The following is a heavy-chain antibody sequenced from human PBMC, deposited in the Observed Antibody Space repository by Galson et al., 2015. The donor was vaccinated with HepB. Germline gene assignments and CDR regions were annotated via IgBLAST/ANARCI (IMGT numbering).Heavy chain of an antibody. Sequence: SLRHSCAASGFTFSYYAMSWVRQAPGKGLEWVSAITPSGDNTFSADSMKGRFIISRDNSQNTLFLQPNSLSPDDTAIYFCAKVFPEKTDGWYRQALYYFDSWGQGTRVTVSS. CDR1: GFTFSYYA. J-gene: IGHJ4*02. V-gene: IGHV3-23*01. CDR2: ITPSGDNT. D-gene: IGHD6-19*01. CDR3: AKVFPEKTDGWYRQALYYFDS.